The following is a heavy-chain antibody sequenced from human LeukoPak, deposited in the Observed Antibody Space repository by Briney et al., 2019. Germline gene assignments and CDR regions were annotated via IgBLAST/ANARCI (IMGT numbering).Heavy chain of an antibody. CDR1: GFSYSGYE. CDR2: ISTTGRTT. CDR3: ARGDDYGDNAIVY. D-gene: IGHD4-17*01. Sequence: GGSLRLSCAASGFSYSGYEIHWVRQAPGKGLEWISYISTTGRTTYYADSVRGRFTISRDNVKNSVHLQMNSLRGEDAALYFCARGDDYGDNAIVYWGQGTLVTVST. V-gene: IGHV3-48*03. J-gene: IGHJ4*02.